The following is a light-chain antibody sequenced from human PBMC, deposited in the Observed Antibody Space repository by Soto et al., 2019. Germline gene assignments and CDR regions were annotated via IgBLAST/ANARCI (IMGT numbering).Light chain of an antibody. CDR2: DAS. J-gene: IGKJ3*01. CDR3: QQYKMLTGT. CDR1: QSVSSS. Sequence: VVNHSAATVSVTKGERATLSCRASQSVSSSLAWVQQKPGQAPRLLIYDASTRATGIPARFSGSGSGTEFTLTISFLQSEDCAVYCCQQYKMLTGTFGAVTKVDI. V-gene: IGKV3-15*01.